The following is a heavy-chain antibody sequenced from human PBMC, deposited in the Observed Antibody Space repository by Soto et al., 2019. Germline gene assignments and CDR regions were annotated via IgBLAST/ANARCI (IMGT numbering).Heavy chain of an antibody. J-gene: IGHJ6*02. D-gene: IGHD3-10*01. Sequence: QVQLQESGPGLVKPSGTLSLTCAVSGGSISSSNWWSWVRQPPGKGLEWIGEIYHSGSTNYNPSLESRVTISVDKSKNQFSLKLSSVTAADTAVYYCARAPGVTMVRGYYYYGMDVWGQGTTVTVSS. V-gene: IGHV4-4*02. CDR1: GGSISSSNW. CDR3: ARAPGVTMVRGYYYYGMDV. CDR2: IYHSGST.